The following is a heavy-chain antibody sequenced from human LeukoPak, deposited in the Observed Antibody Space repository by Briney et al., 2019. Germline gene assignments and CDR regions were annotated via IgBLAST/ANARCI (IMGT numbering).Heavy chain of an antibody. J-gene: IGHJ4*02. D-gene: IGHD6-13*01. V-gene: IGHV3-23*01. Sequence: GGSLRLSCAASGFTFSSYAMSWVRQAPGEGLEWVSAISGSGGSTYYADSVKGRFTISRDNSKNTLYLQMNSLRAEDTAVYYCAGSAAGPRGNYWGQGTLVTVSS. CDR2: ISGSGGST. CDR3: AGSAAGPRGNY. CDR1: GFTFSSYA.